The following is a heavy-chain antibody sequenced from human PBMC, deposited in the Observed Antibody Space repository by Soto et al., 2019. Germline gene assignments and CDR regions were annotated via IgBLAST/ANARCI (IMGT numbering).Heavy chain of an antibody. V-gene: IGHV3-23*01. CDR2: ISGSGDRT. Sequence: EVQLLESGGGLVQPGGSLRLSCAASGITISNYPMSWVRQAPGKGLEWVSGISGSGDRTYYADSAKGRFTISKDISKNSLSLQVDSLGVDDTAVYFCGKDDGGSPSTPPLWGQGTLVTVSS. J-gene: IGHJ4*02. CDR1: GITISNYP. D-gene: IGHD3-10*01. CDR3: GKDDGGSPSTPPL.